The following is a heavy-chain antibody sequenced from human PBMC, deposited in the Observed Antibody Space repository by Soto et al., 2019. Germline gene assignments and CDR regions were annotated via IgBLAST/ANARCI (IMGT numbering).Heavy chain of an antibody. CDR3: ARDPNGWLRFDY. Sequence: SETLSLTCTVSGGSISGGGYYWSWIRQHPGKGLEWIGYIYYSGSTYYNPSLKSRVTISVDTSKNQFSLKLSSVTAADTAVYYCARDPNGWLRFDYWGQGTLVTVSS. CDR2: IYYSGST. V-gene: IGHV4-31*03. D-gene: IGHD6-19*01. J-gene: IGHJ4*02. CDR1: GGSISGGGYY.